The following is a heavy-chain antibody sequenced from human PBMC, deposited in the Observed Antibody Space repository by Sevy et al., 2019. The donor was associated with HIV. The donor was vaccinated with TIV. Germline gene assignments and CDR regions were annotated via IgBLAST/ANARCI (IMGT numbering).Heavy chain of an antibody. CDR3: ARGLWFGEFSGMDV. J-gene: IGHJ6*02. Sequence: GGSLRLSCAASGFTFSSYAMYWVRQAPGKGLEWVAVISYDGSNKYYADSVKGRFTISRDNSKNTLYLQMNSLRAEDTAVYYCARGLWFGEFSGMDVWGQGTTVTVSS. CDR2: ISYDGSNK. D-gene: IGHD3-10*01. CDR1: GFTFSSYA. V-gene: IGHV3-30-3*01.